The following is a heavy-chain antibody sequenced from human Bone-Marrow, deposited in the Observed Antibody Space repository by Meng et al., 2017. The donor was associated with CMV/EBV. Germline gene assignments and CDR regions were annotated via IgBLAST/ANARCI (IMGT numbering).Heavy chain of an antibody. CDR2: IYYSGST. CDR1: GGSISSYY. D-gene: IGHD3-9*01. J-gene: IGHJ4*02. Sequence: GSLRLSCTVSGGSISSYYWSWIRQPPGKGLEWLGYIYYSGSTNYNPSLKSRVTISVDTSKNQFSLKLSSVTAADTAVYYCARVKHIGILTGSRYFDYWGQGILVTVSS. V-gene: IGHV4-59*01. CDR3: ARVKHIGILTGSRYFDY.